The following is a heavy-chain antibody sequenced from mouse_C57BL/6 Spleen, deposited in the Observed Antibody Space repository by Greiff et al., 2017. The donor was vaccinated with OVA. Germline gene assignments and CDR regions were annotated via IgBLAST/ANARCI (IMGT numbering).Heavy chain of an antibody. CDR2: INPNNGGT. CDR3: SRVGSGTAYYYAMDY. CDR1: GYTFTDYN. V-gene: IGHV1-18*01. J-gene: IGHJ4*01. Sequence: EVQLQQSGPELVKPGASVKISCKASGYTFTDYNMDWVKQSHGKSLEWIGDINPNNGGTNYNQKFKGKTTLTVDKSSSTAYMELRSLTSEDTAVYYCSRVGSGTAYYYAMDYWGQGTSVTVSS. D-gene: IGHD4-1*01.